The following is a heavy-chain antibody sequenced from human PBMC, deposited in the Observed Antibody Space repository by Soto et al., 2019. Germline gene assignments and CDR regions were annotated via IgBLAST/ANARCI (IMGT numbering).Heavy chain of an antibody. Sequence: QVQLVQSGAEVKKPGASVKVSCKASGYTFTSYYMHWVRQAPGQGLEWMGIINPSGGSTSYAQKFQGRVTMTRDTSTSTVYMELSSLRSEDTAVYYCARDLLHYGSGSYYLDPIYGMDVWGQGTTVTVSS. V-gene: IGHV1-46*01. CDR3: ARDLLHYGSGSYYLDPIYGMDV. D-gene: IGHD3-10*01. J-gene: IGHJ6*02. CDR1: GYTFTSYY. CDR2: INPSGGST.